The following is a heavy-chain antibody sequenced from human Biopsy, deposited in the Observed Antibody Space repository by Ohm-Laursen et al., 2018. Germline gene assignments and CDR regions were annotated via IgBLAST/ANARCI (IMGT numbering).Heavy chain of an antibody. CDR2: IYDRGSTA. CDR1: GDSVSSGSFY. J-gene: IGHJ4*02. V-gene: IGHV4-61*01. D-gene: IGHD6-19*01. CDR3: ARGMRSSGWPYFDS. Sequence: GTLSLTCTVSGDSVSSGSFYWTWIRQPPGQGLEYIGYIYDRGSTANYNPSLESRVTMSVDMPKNQFSLKLSSVTAADTAIYYCARGMRSSGWPYFDSWGQGTLSPSPQ.